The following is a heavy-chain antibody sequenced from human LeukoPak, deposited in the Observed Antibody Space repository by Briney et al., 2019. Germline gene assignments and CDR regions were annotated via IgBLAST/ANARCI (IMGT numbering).Heavy chain of an antibody. CDR3: ATEPTPGSSKGYY. V-gene: IGHV3-23*01. D-gene: IGHD6-6*01. CDR2: ISGSGDGGSGGIT. CDR1: GFTFSTYA. Sequence: SGGSLRLSCAASGFTFSTYAMSWVRQAPGRGLEWVSAISGSGDGGSGGITYYADSVKGRFTISRDNAKNSLYLQMNSLRAEDTAVYYCATEPTPGSSKGYYWGQGTLVTVSS. J-gene: IGHJ4*02.